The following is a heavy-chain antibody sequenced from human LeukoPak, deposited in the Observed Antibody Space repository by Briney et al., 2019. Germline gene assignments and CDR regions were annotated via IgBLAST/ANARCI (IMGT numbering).Heavy chain of an antibody. V-gene: IGHV4-59*01. D-gene: IGHD3-3*01. CDR3: ARGYYDFWSGYRGVFDY. CDR2: IYYSGST. Sequence: RASETLSLTCTVSGGSISSYYWSWIRQPPGKGLEWIGYIYYSGSTNYNPSLKSRVTISVDTSKNQFSLKLSSVTAADTAVYYCARGYYDFWSGYRGVFDYWGQGALVTVSS. CDR1: GGSISSYY. J-gene: IGHJ4*02.